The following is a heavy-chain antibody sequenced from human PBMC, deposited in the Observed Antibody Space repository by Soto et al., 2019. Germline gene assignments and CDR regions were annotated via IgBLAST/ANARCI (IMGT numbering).Heavy chain of an antibody. V-gene: IGHV3-30*18. CDR1: GFTFSSYG. CDR2: ISYDESNK. CDR3: AKDNSGTYYWLDY. J-gene: IGHJ4*02. Sequence: QVQLVESGGGVVQPGGSLRLSCAASGFTFSSYGMHWVRQAPGKGLEWVAVISYDESNKYCADSVKGRFTISRDNSKNTLYLQMNSLRAEDTAVYYWAKDNSGTYYWLDYWGQGTLVIVSS. D-gene: IGHD1-26*01.